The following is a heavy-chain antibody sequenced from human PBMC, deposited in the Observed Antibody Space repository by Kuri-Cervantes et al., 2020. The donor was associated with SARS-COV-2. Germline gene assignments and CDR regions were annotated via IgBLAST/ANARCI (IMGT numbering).Heavy chain of an antibody. J-gene: IGHJ4*02. Sequence: LSLTCAASGFTFSNYGMHWVRQAPGKGLEWVAVISYDGSDRYYADSVKGRFTISRDNSKNTLYLQMNSLRAEDTAVYYCAKEYSYGLLTLDYWGQGTLVTVSS. V-gene: IGHV3-30*18. CDR1: GFTFSNYG. CDR3: AKEYSYGLLTLDY. D-gene: IGHD5-18*01. CDR2: ISYDGSDR.